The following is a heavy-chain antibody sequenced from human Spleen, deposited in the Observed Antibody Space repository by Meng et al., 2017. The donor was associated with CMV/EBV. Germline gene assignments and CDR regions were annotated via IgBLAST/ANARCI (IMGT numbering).Heavy chain of an antibody. Sequence: GESLKISCAAAGFTVSRNHMNWVRQAPGKGLEWVSAITASGGSTYHADSVRGRFTISRDNSKNTLYLQLNSLRVEDTAVYYCAKAFSSSWYREYYDYWGQGTLVTVSS. CDR1: GFTVSRNH. D-gene: IGHD6-13*01. CDR2: ITASGGST. V-gene: IGHV3-23*01. J-gene: IGHJ4*02. CDR3: AKAFSSSWYREYYDY.